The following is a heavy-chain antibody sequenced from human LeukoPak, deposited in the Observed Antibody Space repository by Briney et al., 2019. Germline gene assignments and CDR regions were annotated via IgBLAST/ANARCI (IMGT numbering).Heavy chain of an antibody. CDR1: GGSISSYY. D-gene: IGHD2-2*02. V-gene: IGHV4-4*07. CDR3: ARDGVCSSTSCYRIPLGWFDP. CDR2: IYTSGST. Sequence: PSETPSLTCTVSGGSISSYYWSWIRQPAGKGLEWIGRIYTSGSTNYNPSLKSRVTMSVDTSKNQFSLKLSSVTAADTAVYYCARDGVCSSTSCYRIPLGWFDPWGQGTLVTVSS. J-gene: IGHJ5*02.